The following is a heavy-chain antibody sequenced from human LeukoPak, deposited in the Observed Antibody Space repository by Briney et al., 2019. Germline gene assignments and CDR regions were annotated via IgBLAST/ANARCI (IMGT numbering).Heavy chain of an antibody. V-gene: IGHV3-30*18. Sequence: GGSLRLSCAASGFTFSSFGMHWVRQAPGKGLEVVAVLSYDGSNRYYADSVKGRFTISRDNSKNTLYLQMNSLRAEDTAVYYCAKDASTVTLHADYWGQGTLVTVSS. J-gene: IGHJ4*02. D-gene: IGHD4-17*01. CDR3: AKDASTVTLHADY. CDR2: LSYDGSNR. CDR1: GFTFSSFG.